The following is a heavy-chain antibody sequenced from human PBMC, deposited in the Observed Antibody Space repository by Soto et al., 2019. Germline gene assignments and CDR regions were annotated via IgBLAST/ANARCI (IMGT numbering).Heavy chain of an antibody. Sequence: EVQLVESGGGLVQPGGSLRLSCAASGFTFSNYWMIWVRQAPGKGLEWVASISRDGGEQSYVDSLTGRFTISRDNAKKSLFLQMNSLRVEDTAVYYCARGFGDGWYGGPDYWGQGTLVTVSS. V-gene: IGHV3-7*01. CDR3: ARGFGDGWYGGPDY. D-gene: IGHD6-19*01. CDR1: GFTFSNYW. CDR2: ISRDGGEQ. J-gene: IGHJ4*02.